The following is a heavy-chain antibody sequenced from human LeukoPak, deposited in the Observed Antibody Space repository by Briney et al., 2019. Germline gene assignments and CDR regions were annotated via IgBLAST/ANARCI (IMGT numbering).Heavy chain of an antibody. D-gene: IGHD2/OR15-2a*01. CDR1: GFTFDDYA. J-gene: IGHJ2*01. V-gene: IGHV3-9*01. Sequence: GGSLRLSCAASGFTFDDYAMHWFRQAPGKGLEWVSGISWNSGSIGYADSVKGRFTISRDNAKNSLYLQMNSPRAEDTALYYCAKSPGSNSYWYFDLWGRGTLVTVSS. CDR2: ISWNSGSI. CDR3: AKSPGSNSYWYFDL.